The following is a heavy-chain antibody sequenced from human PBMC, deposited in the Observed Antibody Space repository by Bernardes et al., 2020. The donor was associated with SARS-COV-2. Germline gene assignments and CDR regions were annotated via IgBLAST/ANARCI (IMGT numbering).Heavy chain of an antibody. CDR2: FNGYGGST. J-gene: IGHJ4*02. CDR1: GFTFSSYG. V-gene: IGHV3-23*01. CDR3: AKDHGGAYYFFDH. Sequence: GGSLRLSCAASGFTFSSYGMSRVRQVPGKGLEWVSSFNGYGGSTYYADSVKGRFTISRDNSKNTLFLQMSSLRAEDTAVYYCAKDHGGAYYFFDHWGRGTLVTVSS. D-gene: IGHD1-26*01.